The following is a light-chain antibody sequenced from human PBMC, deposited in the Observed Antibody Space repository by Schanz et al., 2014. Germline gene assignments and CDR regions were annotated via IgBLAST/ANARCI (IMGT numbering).Light chain of an antibody. CDR2: DAS. V-gene: IGKV3-15*01. CDR3: QQYNNWLPMYT. J-gene: IGKJ2*01. Sequence: EIVMTQSPATLSVSPGERAMLSCRPSQSLSSNLAWYQQKPGQAPRLLIYDASTRATGIPARFSGSGSGTEFTLTISSLQSEDFAVYYCQQYNNWLPMYTFGQGTKLEIK. CDR1: QSLSSN.